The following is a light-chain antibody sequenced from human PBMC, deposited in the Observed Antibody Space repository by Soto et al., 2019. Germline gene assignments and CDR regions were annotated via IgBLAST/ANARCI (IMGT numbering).Light chain of an antibody. CDR1: SSDVGDYNY. V-gene: IGLV2-14*01. CDR3: GSYTSSSTCV. CDR2: DVS. Sequence: QSALTQPASVSGSPGQSITISCTGTSSDVGDYNYVSWYQQHPGKAPKLMIYDVSNRPSGVSNRFSGSKSGNTASLTISGLQAEDEADYYCGSYTSSSTCVFGTGTKLTVL. J-gene: IGLJ1*01.